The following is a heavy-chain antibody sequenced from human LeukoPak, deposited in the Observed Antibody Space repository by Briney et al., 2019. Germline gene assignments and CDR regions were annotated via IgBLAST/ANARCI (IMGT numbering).Heavy chain of an antibody. CDR3: ARDLAFWVGYYMDV. J-gene: IGHJ6*03. V-gene: IGHV3-21*01. Sequence: GGSLRLSCAASGFTFSSYSMNWVRQAPGKGLEWVSSISSSSSYIYYADSVKGRFTISRDNAKNSLYLQMNSLRAEDTAVYYCARDLAFWVGYYMDVWGKGTTVTVSS. CDR2: ISSSSSYI. CDR1: GFTFSSYS. D-gene: IGHD3-3*01.